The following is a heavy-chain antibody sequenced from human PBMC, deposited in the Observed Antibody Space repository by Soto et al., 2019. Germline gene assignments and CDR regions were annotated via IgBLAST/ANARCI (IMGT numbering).Heavy chain of an antibody. V-gene: IGHV1-46*01. CDR3: ARDGRDTATHYYFDY. J-gene: IGHJ4*02. Sequence: ASVKVSCKASGYTFTSSGISWVRQAPGQGLEWMGIITPNGGSTSYAQKFQGRVTMTRDTSTSTVYMELSSLRSEDTAVYYCARDGRDTATHYYFDYWGQGTLVTVSS. D-gene: IGHD5-18*01. CDR2: ITPNGGST. CDR1: GYTFTSSG.